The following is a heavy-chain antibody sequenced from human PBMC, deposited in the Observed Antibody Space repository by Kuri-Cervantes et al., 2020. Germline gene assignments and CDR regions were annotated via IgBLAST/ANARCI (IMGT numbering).Heavy chain of an antibody. V-gene: IGHV3-11*04. D-gene: IGHD6-13*01. Sequence: GESLKISCAASGFTFSDYYMSWIRQAPGKGLEWVSYISSSGSTIYYADSVKGRFTISRDNAKNSLYLQMNSLRAEDTAVYYCASTTQYSSSWHYYYYYGMDVWGQGTTVTVSS. J-gene: IGHJ6*02. CDR3: ASTTQYSSSWHYYYYYGMDV. CDR1: GFTFSDYY. CDR2: ISSSGSTI.